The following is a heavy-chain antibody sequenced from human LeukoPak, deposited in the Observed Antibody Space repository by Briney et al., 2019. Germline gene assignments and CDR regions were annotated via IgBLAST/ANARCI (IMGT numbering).Heavy chain of an antibody. Sequence: PGGSLRLSCVASGFTFSSYSVTWVRQAPGKGLEWVSYIGRDVNTIYYADSVKGRFTISRDNAKNSLYLQMNSLRVDDTAVYYCARGYCSGGSCYYDYWGQGTLVTVSS. J-gene: IGHJ4*02. V-gene: IGHV3-48*01. CDR2: IGRDVNTI. CDR1: GFTFSSYS. CDR3: ARGYCSGGSCYYDY. D-gene: IGHD2-15*01.